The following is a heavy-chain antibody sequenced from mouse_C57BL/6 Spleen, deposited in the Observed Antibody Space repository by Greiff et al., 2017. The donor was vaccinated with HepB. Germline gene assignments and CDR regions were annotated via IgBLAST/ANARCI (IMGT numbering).Heavy chain of an antibody. CDR3: ARRIYYYGSSGYFDV. Sequence: EVKLVESGPGLAKPSQTLSLTCSVTGYSITSNYWNWIRKFPGNKLEYMGYISYSGSTYYNPSLKSRISITRDTSKNQYYLQLNSVTTEDTATYYCARRIYYYGSSGYFDVWGTGTTVTVSS. V-gene: IGHV3-8*01. J-gene: IGHJ1*03. D-gene: IGHD1-1*01. CDR2: ISYSGST. CDR1: GYSITSNY.